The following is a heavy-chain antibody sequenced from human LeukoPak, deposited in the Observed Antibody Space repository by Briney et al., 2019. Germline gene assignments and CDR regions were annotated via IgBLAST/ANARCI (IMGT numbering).Heavy chain of an antibody. Sequence: GASVKVSCKASGSTFISYVISWVRQPPGQGLEWMGWISAYNGNTNYAQKLQGRVTMTTDTSTSTAYMELRSLRSDDTAVYYCARGDPLGAYGTQGHFDYWGQGTLVTVSS. CDR2: ISAYNGNT. CDR3: ARGDPLGAYGTQGHFDY. J-gene: IGHJ4*02. D-gene: IGHD3-10*01. CDR1: GSTFISYV. V-gene: IGHV1-18*01.